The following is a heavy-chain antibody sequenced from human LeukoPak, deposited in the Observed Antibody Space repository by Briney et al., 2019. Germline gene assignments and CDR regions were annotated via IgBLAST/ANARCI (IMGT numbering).Heavy chain of an antibody. CDR2: ITGDGGDT. CDR1: GLTVSSYA. CDR3: AKGPRLNSGYHPDS. D-gene: IGHD3-22*01. J-gene: IGHJ4*02. Sequence: PGGSLRLSCAASGLTVSSYAMTWVRQAPGKGLEWVSTITGDGGDTYYADSVQGRFTISRDISKNTVFLRMNSLRAEDTAIYFCAKGPRLNSGYHPDSWGQGTLVTVSS. V-gene: IGHV3-23*01.